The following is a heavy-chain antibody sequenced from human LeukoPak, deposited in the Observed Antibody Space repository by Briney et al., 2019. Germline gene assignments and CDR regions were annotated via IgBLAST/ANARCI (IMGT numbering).Heavy chain of an antibody. J-gene: IGHJ3*02. CDR3: ARVIYDAPAFDI. D-gene: IGHD4/OR15-4a*01. CDR1: GFTFSDYY. Sequence: EGSLRLSCAASGFTFSDYYMSWIRQAPGKGLEWVSYISSSGSTIYYADSVKGRFTISRDNAKNSLYLQMNSLRAEDTAVYYCARVIYDAPAFDIWGQGTMVTVSS. CDR2: ISSSGSTI. V-gene: IGHV3-11*04.